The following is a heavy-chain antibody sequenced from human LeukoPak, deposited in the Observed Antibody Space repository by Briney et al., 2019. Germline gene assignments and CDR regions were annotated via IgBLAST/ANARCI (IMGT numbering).Heavy chain of an antibody. CDR3: AGESPAYYYNY. V-gene: IGHV3-53*01. CDR1: GFTVSSNF. Sequence: PGGSLRLSCAASGFTVSSNFVTWVRQAPGKGLEWLSIIYSGGGTDYADSVKGRFTISRDTSKNTLCSQMNSLRAEDTAVYYCAGESPAYYYNYWGQGTLVTVSS. D-gene: IGHD3-22*01. CDR2: IYSGGGT. J-gene: IGHJ4*02.